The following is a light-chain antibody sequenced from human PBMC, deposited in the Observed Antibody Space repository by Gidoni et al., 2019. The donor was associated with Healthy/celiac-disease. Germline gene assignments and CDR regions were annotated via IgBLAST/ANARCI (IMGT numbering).Light chain of an antibody. CDR2: AAS. CDR3: QQLNSYPRVT. CDR1: QGISSY. V-gene: IGKV1-9*01. Sequence: DIQLTQSPSFLSASVGDRVTITCRASQGISSYLAWYQQKPGKAPKLLIYAASTLQRGVPSRFSVSGSGTEFTLTLSSLQPEDFATYYCQQLNSYPRVTFGPGTKVDIK. J-gene: IGKJ3*01.